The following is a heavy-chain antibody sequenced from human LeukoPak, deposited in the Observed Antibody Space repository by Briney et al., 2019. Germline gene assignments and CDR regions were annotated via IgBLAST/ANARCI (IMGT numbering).Heavy chain of an antibody. CDR2: IYHSGST. J-gene: IGHJ4*02. CDR3: ARRTTVTTFDY. V-gene: IGHV4-39*01. D-gene: IGHD4-17*01. Sequence: PSETLFLTCTVSGGSISSSSYYWGWIRQPPGKGLEWIGTIYHSGSTYYNPSLKSRVTISVDTAKNQFSLKLSSVTAADTAVYYCARRTTVTTFDYWGQGTMVTVSS. CDR1: GGSISSSSYY.